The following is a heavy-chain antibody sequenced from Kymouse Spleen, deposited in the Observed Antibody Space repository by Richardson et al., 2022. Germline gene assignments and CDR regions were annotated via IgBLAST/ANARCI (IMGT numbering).Heavy chain of an antibody. CDR3: ARGDYGGNPFDY. J-gene: IGHJ4*02. V-gene: IGHV3-33*01. CDR1: GFTFSSYG. D-gene: IGHD4-23*01. Sequence: QVQLVESGGGVVQPGRSLRLSCAASGFTFSSYGMHWVRQAPGKGLEWVAVIWYDGSNKYYADSVKGRFTISRDNSKNTLYLQMNSLRAEDTAVYYCARGDYGGNPFDYWGQGTLVTVSS. CDR2: IWYDGSNK.